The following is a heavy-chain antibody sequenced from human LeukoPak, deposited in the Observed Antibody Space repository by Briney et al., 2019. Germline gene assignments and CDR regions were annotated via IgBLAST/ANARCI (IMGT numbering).Heavy chain of an antibody. CDR1: GFTFSDYY. V-gene: IGHV3-11*01. CDR2: ISSSGSTI. Sequence: GGSLRLSCAASGFTFSDYYMSWIRQAPGKGLEWVSYISSSGSTIYYADSVKGRSTISRDNAKNSLYLQMNSLRAEDTAVYYCARSPKMATIDLDYWGQGTLVTVSS. CDR3: ARSPKMATIDLDY. D-gene: IGHD5-24*01. J-gene: IGHJ4*02.